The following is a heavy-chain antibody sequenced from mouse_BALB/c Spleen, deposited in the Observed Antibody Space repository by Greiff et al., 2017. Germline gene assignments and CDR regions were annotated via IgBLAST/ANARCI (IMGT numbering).Heavy chain of an antibody. V-gene: IGHV5-9-4*01. Sequence: EVQLVESGGGLVKPGGSLKLSCAASGFTFSSYAMSWVRQSPEKRLEWVAEISSGGSYTYYPDTVTGRFTISRDNAKNTLYLEMSSLRSEDTAMYYCAREGYEGAMDYWGQGTSVTVSS. CDR2: ISSGGSYT. D-gene: IGHD2-14*01. CDR1: GFTFSSYA. J-gene: IGHJ4*01. CDR3: AREGYEGAMDY.